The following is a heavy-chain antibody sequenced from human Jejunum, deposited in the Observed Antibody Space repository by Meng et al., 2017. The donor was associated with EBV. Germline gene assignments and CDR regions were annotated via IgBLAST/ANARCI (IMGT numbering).Heavy chain of an antibody. V-gene: IGHV6-1*01. CDR3: TRESTTGCVDY. CDR2: TFYRSMWYN. Sequence: VPPPPSGPRLVKPSTPLSPTAAISGDSVFSNSAAWNWIRQSPSRGLEWLGRTFYRSMWYNHYAPSVESRITINADTSKNQFSLQLNSVTPEDTAVYYCTRESTTGCVDYWGQEPWSPSPQ. D-gene: IGHD1-1*01. CDR1: GDSVFSNSAA. J-gene: IGHJ4*01.